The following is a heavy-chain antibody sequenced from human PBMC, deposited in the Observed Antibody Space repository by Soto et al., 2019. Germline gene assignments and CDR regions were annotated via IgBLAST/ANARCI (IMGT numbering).Heavy chain of an antibody. J-gene: IGHJ4*02. D-gene: IGHD6-19*01. Sequence: QVQLVESGGGVVQPGRSLRLSCAASGFTFSSYAMHWVRQAPGKGLEWVAVISYDGSNKYYADSVKGRFTISRDNSKNTLYLQMNSLRAEDTAVYYCARVVAGTVDYWGQGTLVTVSS. CDR3: ARVVAGTVDY. CDR2: ISYDGSNK. CDR1: GFTFSSYA. V-gene: IGHV3-30-3*01.